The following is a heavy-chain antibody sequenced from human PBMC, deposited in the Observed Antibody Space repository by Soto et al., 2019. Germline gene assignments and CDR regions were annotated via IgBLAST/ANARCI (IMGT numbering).Heavy chain of an antibody. CDR3: ARALSFYVT. V-gene: IGHV1-3*04. CDR1: GITSTTYA. Sequence: QVQLVQSGAEVKKPGASVKVSCTASGITSTTYAIHWVRQAPGQGLEWMGWINTGNGNTRYSQRFLGRVSLTTDTSASTASMDLSSLTSEDTAVYYCARALSFYVTWGQGTLITVSS. J-gene: IGHJ5*02. D-gene: IGHD3-16*01. CDR2: INTGNGNT.